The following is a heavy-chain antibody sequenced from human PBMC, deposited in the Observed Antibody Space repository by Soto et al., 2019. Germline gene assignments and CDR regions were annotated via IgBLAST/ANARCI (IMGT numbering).Heavy chain of an antibody. CDR2: IYYNGNT. Sequence: QVQLQESGPGLVKPSETLSLTCTVSGGSISNHYLSWIRQPPGKGLEWIGYIYYNGNTNYNPSLKSSVTMSVDTSKNQISLRLSSVTAADTAVYYGARANWYSEYWGQGHLVTVSS. J-gene: IGHJ1*01. V-gene: IGHV4-59*11. CDR3: ARANWYSEY. D-gene: IGHD7-27*01. CDR1: GGSISNHY.